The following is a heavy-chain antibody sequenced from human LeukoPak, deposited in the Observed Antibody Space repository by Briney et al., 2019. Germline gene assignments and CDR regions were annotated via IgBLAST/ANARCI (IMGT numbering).Heavy chain of an antibody. J-gene: IGHJ4*02. D-gene: IGHD3-16*01. CDR3: VKEGVEYSYSYGDY. Sequence: GGSLRLSCAASGFTFSSYGMHWVRQAPGKGLERVALISYDGGDKYYAESMKGRITISRDNAENTLYLQMNNLRPDDTAFYFCVKEGVEYSYSYGDYWGQGTLVTVSS. CDR1: GFTFSSYG. CDR2: ISYDGGDK. V-gene: IGHV3-30*18.